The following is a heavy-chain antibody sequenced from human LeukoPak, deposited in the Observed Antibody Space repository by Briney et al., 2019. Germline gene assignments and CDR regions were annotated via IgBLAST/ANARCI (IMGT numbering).Heavy chain of an antibody. D-gene: IGHD5-18*01. Sequence: GGSLRLSCAASGFTFSNYWMSWVRQATGKGLEWVSYITGSATTTYYADSVKGRFTISRDNGKNSLYLQMNSLRAEDTSVYYCARDVGYRSWFDPWGQGTLVIVSS. CDR3: ARDVGYRSWFDP. J-gene: IGHJ5*02. V-gene: IGHV3-48*01. CDR2: ITGSATTT. CDR1: GFTFSNYW.